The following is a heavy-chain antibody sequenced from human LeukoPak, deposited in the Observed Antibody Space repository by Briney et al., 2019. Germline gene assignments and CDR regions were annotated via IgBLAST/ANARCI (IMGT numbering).Heavy chain of an antibody. CDR2: INHSGST. CDR3: ARGKGRYCSSTSCLNWFDP. V-gene: IGHV4-34*01. J-gene: IGHJ5*02. D-gene: IGHD2-2*01. Sequence: SETLSLTCAVYGGSFSGYYWSWIRQPPGKGLEWIGEINHSGSTNYNPSLKSRVTISVDTSKNQFSLKLSSVTAADTAVYYCARGKGRYCSSTSCLNWFDPWGQGTLVTVSS. CDR1: GGSFSGYY.